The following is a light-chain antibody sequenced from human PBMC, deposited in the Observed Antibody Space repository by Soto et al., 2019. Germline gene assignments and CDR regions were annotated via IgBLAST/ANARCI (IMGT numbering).Light chain of an antibody. CDR2: KAS. V-gene: IGKV1-5*03. CDR3: QHYNIYST. CDR1: QSISSW. J-gene: IGKJ1*01. Sequence: DIQMTQAPSTRSASVGDRVTMTCRASQSISSWLAWYQQKPGKAPKLLIYKASSLESGVPSRFSGSGSGTEFTLTISSLQPDDFATYYCQHYNIYSTFGQGTKVEIK.